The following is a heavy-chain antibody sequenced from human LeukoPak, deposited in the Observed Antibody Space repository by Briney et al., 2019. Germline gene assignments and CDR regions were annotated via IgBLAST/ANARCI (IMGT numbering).Heavy chain of an antibody. J-gene: IGHJ4*02. Sequence: GGSLRLSCAASGFTVSSNYMSWVRQAPGKGLEWVSVIYSGGSTYYADSVKGRLTISRDNSKNTLYLQMNSLGAGDTGVYYCARGGGVVVPAAFDYWGQGTLVTVSS. D-gene: IGHD2-2*01. CDR3: ARGGGVVVPAAFDY. CDR2: IYSGGST. V-gene: IGHV3-53*01. CDR1: GFTVSSNY.